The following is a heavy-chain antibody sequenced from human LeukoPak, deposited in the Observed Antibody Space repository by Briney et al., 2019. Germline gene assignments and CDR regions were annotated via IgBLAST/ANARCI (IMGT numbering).Heavy chain of an antibody. V-gene: IGHV4-61*01. Sequence: PSETLSLTCTVSGGSISTSNYYWSWIRQPPGKGLEWIGYIYYSGSTDYNPSLKSRVTISVDTSKNQFSLKLSSVTAADTAVYYCARGGLERGYYDSSGYCWFDPWGQGTLVTVSS. CDR2: IYYSGST. CDR1: GGSISTSNYY. D-gene: IGHD3-22*01. J-gene: IGHJ5*02. CDR3: ARGGLERGYYDSSGYCWFDP.